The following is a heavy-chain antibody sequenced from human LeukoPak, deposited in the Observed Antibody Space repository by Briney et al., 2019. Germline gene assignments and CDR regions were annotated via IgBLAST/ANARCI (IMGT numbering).Heavy chain of an antibody. CDR2: IYTSGST. J-gene: IGHJ4*02. D-gene: IGHD2-21*02. CDR1: GGSISSYY. Sequence: KASETLSLTCTVSGGSISSYYWSWIRQPPGKGLEWIGYIYTSGSTNYNPSLKSRVTISVDTSKNQFSLKLSSVTAADTAVYYCARSYCGGDCYSYYFDYRGQGTLVTVSS. V-gene: IGHV4-4*09. CDR3: ARSYCGGDCYSYYFDY.